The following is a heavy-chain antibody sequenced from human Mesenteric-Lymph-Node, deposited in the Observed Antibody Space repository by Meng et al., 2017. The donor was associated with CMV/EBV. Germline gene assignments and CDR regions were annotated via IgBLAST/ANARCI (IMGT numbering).Heavy chain of an antibody. J-gene: IGHJ4*02. CDR1: GFTFSSYS. D-gene: IGHD2-2*01. Sequence: GGSLRLSCAASGFTFSSYSMNWVRQAPGKGLEWVSSIGSSSNYMYYADSVKGRFTVSRDNAKNSLYLQMNSLRAEDTAVYYCARVGYCSITSCYRLLDYWGQGTLVTVSS. CDR3: ARVGYCSITSCYRLLDY. CDR2: IGSSSNYM. V-gene: IGHV3-21*01.